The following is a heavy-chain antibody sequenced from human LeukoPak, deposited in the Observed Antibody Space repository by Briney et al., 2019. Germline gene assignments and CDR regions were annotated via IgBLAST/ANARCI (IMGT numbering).Heavy chain of an antibody. J-gene: IGHJ4*02. Sequence: GGSLRLSCAASGFTFSSYAMHWVRQAPGKGLEWVAVISYDGSNKYYADSVKGRFTISRDNSKNTLYLQMSSLRAEDTAVYYSARARYCSGGSCYPSYFDYWGQGTLVTVSS. CDR3: ARARYCSGGSCYPSYFDY. CDR2: ISYDGSNK. V-gene: IGHV3-30*04. CDR1: GFTFSSYA. D-gene: IGHD2-15*01.